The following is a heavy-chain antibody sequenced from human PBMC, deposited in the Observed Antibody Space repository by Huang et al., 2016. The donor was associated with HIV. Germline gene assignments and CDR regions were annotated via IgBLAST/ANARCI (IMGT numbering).Heavy chain of an antibody. D-gene: IGHD3-10*01. Sequence: QVQLHQWGAGLLKPSETLSLTCAVYGGSFSGYYWGWIRQPPGKGLELIGEITHSGSTTYNPSLKSRGTIAEETSKNQFSLKLSSVTAADTAVYYCARAPHYGSGSYYYWGQGTLVTVSS. J-gene: IGHJ4*02. CDR1: GGSFSGYY. V-gene: IGHV4-34*01. CDR2: ITHSGST. CDR3: ARAPHYGSGSYYY.